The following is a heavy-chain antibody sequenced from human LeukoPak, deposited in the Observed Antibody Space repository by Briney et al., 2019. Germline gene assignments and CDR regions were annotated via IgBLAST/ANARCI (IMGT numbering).Heavy chain of an antibody. CDR2: ISGSGGST. J-gene: IGHJ3*02. CDR3: AKPSKELRYLDWFQYTDAFDI. CDR1: GFTFSSYA. Sequence: GGSLRLSCAASGFTFSSYAMSWVRQAPGKGLEWVSAISGSGGSTYYADSVKGRFTISRDNSKNTLYPQMNSLRAEDTAVYYCAKPSKELRYLDWFQYTDAFDIWGQGTMVTVSS. V-gene: IGHV3-23*01. D-gene: IGHD3-9*01.